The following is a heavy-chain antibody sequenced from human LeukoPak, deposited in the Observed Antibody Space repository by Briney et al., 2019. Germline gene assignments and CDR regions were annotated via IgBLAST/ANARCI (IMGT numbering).Heavy chain of an antibody. CDR3: ARTQDVIYYYYYMDV. J-gene: IGHJ6*03. D-gene: IGHD2-21*01. Sequence: ASVKVSCKASGYTFTGYYMHWVRQAPGQGLEWMGWINPNSGGTNYAQKFQGRVTMTTDTSTSTAYMELRSLRSDDTAVYYCARTQDVIYYYYYMDVWGKGTTVTVSS. V-gene: IGHV1-2*02. CDR2: INPNSGGT. CDR1: GYTFTGYY.